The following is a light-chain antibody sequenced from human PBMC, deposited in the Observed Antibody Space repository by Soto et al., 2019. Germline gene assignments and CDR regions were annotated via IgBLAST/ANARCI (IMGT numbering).Light chain of an antibody. CDR3: QQSFRTALT. CDR1: QSISSF. V-gene: IGKV1-39*01. Sequence: DIQMTQSPSSLSASVGDRVTITCRASQSISSFLNWYQQKPGKAPKLLISAASSLQSGVPSRFSGSGSGTDLPLTISSLQPEDFATYYCQQSFRTALTCGGGTKVEIK. J-gene: IGKJ4*02. CDR2: AAS.